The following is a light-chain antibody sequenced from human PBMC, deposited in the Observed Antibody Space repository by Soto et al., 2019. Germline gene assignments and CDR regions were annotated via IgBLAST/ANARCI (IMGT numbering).Light chain of an antibody. Sequence: QSALTQPASVSGSPGQSIIISCTGTSSDIGKYNLVSWYQQDPGKAPKLLIYDVSERPSGVSNRFSGSKSGNTASLTISGLQVEDEADYYCCSYAGSSALVFGGGTKLTVL. CDR3: CSYAGSSALV. CDR1: SSDIGKYNL. V-gene: IGLV2-23*02. CDR2: DVS. J-gene: IGLJ3*02.